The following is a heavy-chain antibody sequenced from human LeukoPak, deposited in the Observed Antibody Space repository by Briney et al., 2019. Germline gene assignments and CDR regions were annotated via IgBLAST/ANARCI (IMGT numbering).Heavy chain of an antibody. D-gene: IGHD3-22*01. CDR3: ARSRYDSSGYHFQH. CDR1: GSIFTSYW. Sequence: GASLQISCKGSGSIFTSYWIGGGRQVPGKGLEWMGIIYPGDSDTRYSPSFQGQVTISADKSISTAYLQWSSLKASDTAMYYCARSRYDSSGYHFQHWGQGTLVTVSS. J-gene: IGHJ1*01. CDR2: IYPGDSDT. V-gene: IGHV5-51*01.